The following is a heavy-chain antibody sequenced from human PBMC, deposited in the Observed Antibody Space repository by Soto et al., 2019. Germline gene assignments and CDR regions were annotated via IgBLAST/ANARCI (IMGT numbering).Heavy chain of an antibody. CDR1: GYSISSGYY. V-gene: IGHV4-38-2*01. J-gene: IGHJ6*02. CDR2: IYHSGST. D-gene: IGHD3-10*01. Sequence: SETLSLTCAVSGYSISSGYYWGWIRQPPGKGLEWIGSIYHSGSTYNNPSLKSRVTISVDTSKNQFPLKLSSVTAADTAVYYCARVGGYGMDVRGQGTTVTVSS. CDR3: ARVGGYGMDV.